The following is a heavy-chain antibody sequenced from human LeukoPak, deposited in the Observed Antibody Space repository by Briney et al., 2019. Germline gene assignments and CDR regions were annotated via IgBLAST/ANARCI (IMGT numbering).Heavy chain of an antibody. CDR2: IKQGGSEK. Sequence: GGSLRLSCAASGFTFSSYCMSWVRQAPGKGREWVANIKQGGSEKYYVDSVKGRFTISRDNAKNSLYLQMKSLRAEDTAVYYCASLYGSGSYYNRFDYWGQGTLVTVSS. D-gene: IGHD3-10*01. J-gene: IGHJ4*02. V-gene: IGHV3-7*03. CDR1: GFTFSSYC. CDR3: ASLYGSGSYYNRFDY.